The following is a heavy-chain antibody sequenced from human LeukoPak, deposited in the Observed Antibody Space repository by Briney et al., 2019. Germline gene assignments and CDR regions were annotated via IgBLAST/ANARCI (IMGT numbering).Heavy chain of an antibody. CDR1: GFAFRNYW. J-gene: IGHJ4*02. CDR3: ARVVGTDEGADY. D-gene: IGHD1-7*01. Sequence: GGSLRLSCAASGFAFRNYWMNWVRQAPGKGLEWVANIKPDGSEKRYVDSVKGRFTISRDNAKNSLYLQMNSLRAEDTAVYYCARVVGTDEGADYWGQGTLVTVSS. CDR2: IKPDGSEK. V-gene: IGHV3-7*04.